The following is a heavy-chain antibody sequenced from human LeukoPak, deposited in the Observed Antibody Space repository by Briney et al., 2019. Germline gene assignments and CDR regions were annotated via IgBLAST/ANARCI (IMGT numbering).Heavy chain of an antibody. CDR3: AKGGGYEAQYYYYYLDV. CDR1: GFTFSSYG. CDR2: IRYDGSNK. Sequence: GGSLRLSCAASGFTFSSYGMHWVRQAPGKGLEWVASIRYDGSNKYYADSVKGRFTISRDNSKNTLYLQMKSLRAEDTAVYYCAKGGGYEAQYYYYYLDVWGKGTTVTVSS. D-gene: IGHD5-12*01. V-gene: IGHV3-30*02. J-gene: IGHJ6*03.